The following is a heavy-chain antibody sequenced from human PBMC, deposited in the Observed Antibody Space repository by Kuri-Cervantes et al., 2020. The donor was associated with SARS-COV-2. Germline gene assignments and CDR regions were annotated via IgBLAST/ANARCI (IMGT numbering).Heavy chain of an antibody. D-gene: IGHD4-17*01. CDR1: GGTFSNYA. V-gene: IGHV1-69*13. Sequence: SVKVSCKASGGTFSNYAISWVRQAPGQGLEWMGGIIPIFGTANYAQKFQGRVTITADESTSTAYMELSSLRSEDTAVYYCARIPYGDSPNLYYFDYWGQGTRVTVAS. J-gene: IGHJ4*02. CDR2: IIPIFGTA. CDR3: ARIPYGDSPNLYYFDY.